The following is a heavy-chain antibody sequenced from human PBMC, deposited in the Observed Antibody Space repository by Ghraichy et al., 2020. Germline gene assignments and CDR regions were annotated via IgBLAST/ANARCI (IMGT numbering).Heavy chain of an antibody. CDR2: IYYSGST. J-gene: IGHJ4*02. V-gene: IGHV4-39*01. D-gene: IGHD1-26*01. CDR3: ARLNGATSFDY. Sequence: SQTLSLTCTVSGGSISSSSYYWGWIRQPPGKGLEWIGSIYYSGSTYYNPSLKSRVTISVDTSKNQFSLKLSSVTAADMAVYYCARLNGATSFDYWGQGTLVTVSS. CDR1: GGSISSSSYY.